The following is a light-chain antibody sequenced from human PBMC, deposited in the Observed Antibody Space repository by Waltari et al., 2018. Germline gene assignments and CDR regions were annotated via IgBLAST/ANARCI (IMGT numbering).Light chain of an antibody. CDR3: QQFGSSLMYT. J-gene: IGKJ2*01. CDR1: QRVKRRR. Sequence: RASQRVKRRRIVWYLHTPGQAPSLLIYGASGRPTGIPDRFTGSGSGTDFSLTISQVEPEDFAVYYSQQFGSSLMYTFGQGTKLEIK. V-gene: IGKV3-20*01. CDR2: GAS.